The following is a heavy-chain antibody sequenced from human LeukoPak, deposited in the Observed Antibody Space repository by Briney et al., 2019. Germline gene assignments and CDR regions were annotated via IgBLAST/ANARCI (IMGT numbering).Heavy chain of an antibody. D-gene: IGHD2-21*01. CDR1: GGSISSYY. CDR3: ARPKGDGGSTAFDI. V-gene: IGHV4-59*08. J-gene: IGHJ3*02. Sequence: SETLSLTCTVSGGSISSYYWSWIRQPPGKGLEWIGYFYYRGSTNYNPSLKSRVTISVDTSKNQFSLKLSSVTAADTAVYYCARPKGDGGSTAFDIWGQGTMVTVSS. CDR2: FYYRGST.